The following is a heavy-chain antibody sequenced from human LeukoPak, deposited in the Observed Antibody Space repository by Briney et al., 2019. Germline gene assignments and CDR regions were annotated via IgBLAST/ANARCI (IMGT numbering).Heavy chain of an antibody. Sequence: GGSLRLSCAASGFTFSSYGMHWVRQAPGKGLEWVAFIRYDGSNKYYADSVKGRFTISRDNSKNTLYLQMNSLRAEDTAVYYCAKTDVWFGHYYYSDYWGQGTLVTVSS. CDR2: IRYDGSNK. V-gene: IGHV3-30*02. CDR3: AKTDVWFGHYYYSDY. J-gene: IGHJ4*02. D-gene: IGHD3-10*01. CDR1: GFTFSSYG.